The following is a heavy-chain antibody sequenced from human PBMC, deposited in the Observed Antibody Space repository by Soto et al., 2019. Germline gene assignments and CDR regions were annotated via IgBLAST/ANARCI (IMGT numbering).Heavy chain of an antibody. Sequence: PWRSPRLSCVASGFTFSNFAMACVRQAPGEGLEWVSAISGSGDDTFYADSMKGRFTISRDNSKDTLYLQINSLRAEDTAVYYCANPIPKTGTTFGFWGQGTLVTVSS. V-gene: IGHV3-23*01. CDR3: ANPIPKTGTTFGF. D-gene: IGHD1-1*01. CDR2: ISGSGDDT. J-gene: IGHJ4*02. CDR1: GFTFSNFA.